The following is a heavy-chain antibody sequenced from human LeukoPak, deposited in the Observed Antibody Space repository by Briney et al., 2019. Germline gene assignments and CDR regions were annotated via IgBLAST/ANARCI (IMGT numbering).Heavy chain of an antibody. CDR2: IYYSGST. CDR3: ARGATIFGDDV. CDR1: GGSISTYY. J-gene: IGHJ6*02. D-gene: IGHD3-3*01. Sequence: SETLSLTCTASGGSISTYYWSWIRQPPGKGLEWIGYIYYSGSTSYNPSLKSRVTISVDTSKNQFSLKLSSVTAADTAVYYCARGATIFGDDVWGQGTTVTVSS. V-gene: IGHV4-59*12.